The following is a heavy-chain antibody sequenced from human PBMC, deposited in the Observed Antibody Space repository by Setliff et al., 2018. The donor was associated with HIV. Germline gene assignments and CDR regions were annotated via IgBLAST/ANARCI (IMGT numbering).Heavy chain of an antibody. CDR3: VRGSGYYYFGN. Sequence: GGSLRLSCAASGFTFSSYWMHWVRQAPGKGLVWVFGMNTDGSSTRYADSVKGRFTISRDNAKNMLYLQMNSLSADDTAVYYCVRGSGYYYFGNWGQGALVTVSS. D-gene: IGHD3-22*01. CDR2: MNTDGSST. CDR1: GFTFSSYW. J-gene: IGHJ4*02. V-gene: IGHV3-74*01.